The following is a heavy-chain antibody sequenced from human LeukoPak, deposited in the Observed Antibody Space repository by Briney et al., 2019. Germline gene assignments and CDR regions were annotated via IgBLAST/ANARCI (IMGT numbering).Heavy chain of an antibody. V-gene: IGHV3-33*01. J-gene: IGHJ3*02. CDR2: IWYDGSSK. CDR1: GLSFSTYG. D-gene: IGHD1-1*01. Sequence: GGSLRLSCAAFGLSFSTYGMHWVRQAPGKGLEWVSVIWYDGSSKYYTDSVKGRFTISRDNSKNTLYLQMNSLRGEDTAVYYCARERNDGFDIWGQGTMVTVSS. CDR3: ARERNDGFDI.